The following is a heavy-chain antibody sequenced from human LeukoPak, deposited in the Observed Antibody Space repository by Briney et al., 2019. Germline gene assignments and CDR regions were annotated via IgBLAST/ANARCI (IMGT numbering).Heavy chain of an antibody. Sequence: PSETLSLTCTVSGASIRNSYYYWGWICQPPGKGLEWIGSINYSGSTYYNPSLKSRVTISVDTSKNQFSLKLSSVTAADTAVYYCARGRRRWLYYYDSSGNVPPIFDYWGQGTLVTVSS. CDR1: GASIRNSYYY. CDR3: ARGRRRWLYYYDSSGNVPPIFDY. CDR2: INYSGST. D-gene: IGHD3-22*01. V-gene: IGHV4-39*07. J-gene: IGHJ4*02.